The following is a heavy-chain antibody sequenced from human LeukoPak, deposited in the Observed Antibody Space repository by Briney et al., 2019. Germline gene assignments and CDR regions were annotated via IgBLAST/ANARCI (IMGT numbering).Heavy chain of an antibody. CDR1: GYSFGRYY. CDR3: ARGFTWTYFFDY. J-gene: IGHJ4*02. V-gene: IGHV1-46*01. CDR2: VIPGGGDT. D-gene: IGHD3/OR15-3a*01. Sequence: ASVKVSCKASGYSFGRYYIHWMRQAPGQGPEWMGVVIPGGGDTGYAQKFQGRVSITTDMSTSTAYMELSSLRSEDTAVYYCARGFTWTYFFDYWGQGTLVTVSS.